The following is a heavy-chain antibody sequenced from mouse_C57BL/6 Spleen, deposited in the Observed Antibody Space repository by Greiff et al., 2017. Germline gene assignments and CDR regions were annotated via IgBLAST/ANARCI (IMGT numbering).Heavy chain of an antibody. CDR1: GYTFTDYD. CDR3: ARDQVNWDDNYATTD. CDR2: INPNNGGT. V-gene: IGHV1-26*01. D-gene: IGHD4-1*01. Sequence: VQLQQSGPELVKPGASVKISCKASGYTFTDYDMNWVKQSHGQSLEWIGDINPNNGGTSYNQKFKGKATLTVDKSSSTAYMELRSLTSEDSAVYNCARDQVNWDDNYATTDWGKGTSVTVSS. J-gene: IGHJ4*01.